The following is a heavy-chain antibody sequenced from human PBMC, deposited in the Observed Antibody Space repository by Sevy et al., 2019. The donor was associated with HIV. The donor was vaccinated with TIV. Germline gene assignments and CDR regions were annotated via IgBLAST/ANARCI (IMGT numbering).Heavy chain of an antibody. CDR2: ISWNSGSI. V-gene: IGHV3-9*01. CDR3: AKDKGGSSIAARPVGVYYYYYGMDV. D-gene: IGHD6-6*01. CDR1: GFTFDDYA. Sequence: GGSLRLSCAASGFTFDDYAMHWVRQAPGKGLEWVSGISWNSGSIGYADSVKGRFTISRDNAKNSLYLQMNSLRAEDTALYYCAKDKGGSSIAARPVGVYYYYYGMDVWGQGTTVTVSS. J-gene: IGHJ6*02.